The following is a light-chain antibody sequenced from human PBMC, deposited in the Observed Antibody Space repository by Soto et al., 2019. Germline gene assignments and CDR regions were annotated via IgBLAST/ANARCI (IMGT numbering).Light chain of an antibody. V-gene: IGKV3-11*01. CDR3: HHYGGSGT. Sequence: EIVLTQSPATLSLSPGERATLSCRASQSVSSYLAWYQQKPGQAPRLLIYDASNRATGIPARFSGSGSGTDFTLTISRLEPEDFAVYYCHHYGGSGTFGQGTKVDI. CDR1: QSVSSY. CDR2: DAS. J-gene: IGKJ1*01.